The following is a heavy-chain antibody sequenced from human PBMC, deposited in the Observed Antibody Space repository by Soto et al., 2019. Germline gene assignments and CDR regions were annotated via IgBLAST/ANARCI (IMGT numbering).Heavy chain of an antibody. V-gene: IGHV4-59*03. D-gene: IGHD3-22*01. CDR1: GAAMSSYY. J-gene: IGHJ3*01. Sequence: QLQESGPGLVKPSETLSLTCTVSGAAMSSYYWSWLRQSPGKGLEWMGYIYNSGTTDYNPSLKTRVTISVERSKFQFSLKLTSVTAADTAVYYCATDSTGYYSDAFDVWGQGARVIVSS. CDR2: IYNSGTT. CDR3: ATDSTGYYSDAFDV.